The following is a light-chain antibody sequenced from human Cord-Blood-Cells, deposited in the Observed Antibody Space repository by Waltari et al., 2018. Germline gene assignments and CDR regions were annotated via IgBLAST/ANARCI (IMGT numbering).Light chain of an antibody. CDR3: QSYDSSLSPWV. Sequence: QSVLTQPPSASRAPGQRVTLLCTRSSPNILAGYAVNWCQQLPGTAPNLLIYGNSNRPSGVPGRFSGSKSGTSASLAITGLQAEDEADYYCQSYDSSLSPWVFGGGTKLTVL. V-gene: IGLV1-40*01. J-gene: IGLJ3*02. CDR1: SPNILAGYA. CDR2: GNS.